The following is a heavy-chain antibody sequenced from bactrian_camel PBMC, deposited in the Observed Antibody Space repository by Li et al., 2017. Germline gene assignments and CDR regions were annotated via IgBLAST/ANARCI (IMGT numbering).Heavy chain of an antibody. Sequence: HVQLVESGGGSVQAGGSLTLSCTYSGFRATSDCMGWFRQAPGKGREGVAAIDSDGFTTYADSVKGRFNISQDRAKNTGYLQMNNLIPEDTATYYCASECSGEYCHRPPCDYWGQGTQVTVS. J-gene: IGHJ4*01. D-gene: IGHD1*01. V-gene: IGHV3S53*01. CDR2: IDSDGFT. CDR1: GFRATSDC. CDR3: ASECSGEYCHRPPCDY.